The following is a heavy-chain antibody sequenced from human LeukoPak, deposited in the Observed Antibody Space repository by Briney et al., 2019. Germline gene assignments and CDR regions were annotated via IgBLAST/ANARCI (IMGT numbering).Heavy chain of an antibody. V-gene: IGHV1-8*01. CDR1: GYTFTSYD. Sequence: ASVKVSCKASGYTFTSYDINRVRQATGQGLEWMGWMNPNSGNTGYAQKFQGRVTMTRNNSISTAYMELSSLRSEDTAVYYCARGYYDSSGYSPFDYWGQGTLVTVSS. J-gene: IGHJ4*02. CDR2: MNPNSGNT. CDR3: ARGYYDSSGYSPFDY. D-gene: IGHD3-22*01.